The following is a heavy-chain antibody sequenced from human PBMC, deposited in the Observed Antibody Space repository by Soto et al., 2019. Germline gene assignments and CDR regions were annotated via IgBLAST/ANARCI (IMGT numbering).Heavy chain of an antibody. J-gene: IGHJ2*01. V-gene: IGHV4-59*08. CDR1: GGSISSYY. CDR3: ARGRGGYFDL. D-gene: IGHD3-16*01. CDR2: IYYSGST. Sequence: QVQLQESGPGLVKPSETLSLTCTVSGGSISSYYWSWIRQPPGKGLEWIGYIYYSGSTNYNPSLKSRVTTSVDTSKNQFSLKLSSVTAADTAVYYCARGRGGYFDLWGRGTLVTVSS.